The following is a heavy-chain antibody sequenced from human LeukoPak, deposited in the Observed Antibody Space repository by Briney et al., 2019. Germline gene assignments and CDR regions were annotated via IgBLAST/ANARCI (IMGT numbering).Heavy chain of an antibody. CDR3: ARDRVYSSSSNTRTHMDV. J-gene: IGHJ6*03. Sequence: SETLSLTCNVSGGSIITSNYYCDWVRQPPGQGLEWIGNIYYSGITYNNPSLKSRVTISMDTSKNQFSLKLSSVTAADTAVYYCARDRVYSSSSNTRTHMDVWGKGTTVTVSS. CDR1: GGSIITSNYY. CDR2: IYYSGIT. V-gene: IGHV4-39*07. D-gene: IGHD6-6*01.